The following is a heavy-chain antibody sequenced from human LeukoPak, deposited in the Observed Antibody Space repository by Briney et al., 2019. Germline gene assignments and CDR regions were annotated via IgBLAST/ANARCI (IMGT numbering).Heavy chain of an antibody. CDR1: GFTFSSYA. Sequence: GGSLRLSCAASGFTFSSYAMSWVRQAPGKGLEWVSAISGSGGSTYYADSVKGRFTISRDNAKNSLYLQMNSLRAEDTAVYYCARDSVTRPYYDFWSGYYSNYYGMDVWGQGTTVTVSS. CDR3: ARDSVTRPYYDFWSGYYSNYYGMDV. J-gene: IGHJ6*02. D-gene: IGHD3-3*01. V-gene: IGHV3-23*01. CDR2: ISGSGGST.